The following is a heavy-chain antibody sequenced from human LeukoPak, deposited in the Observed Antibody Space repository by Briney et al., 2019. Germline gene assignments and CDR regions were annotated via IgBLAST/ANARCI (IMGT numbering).Heavy chain of an antibody. D-gene: IGHD3-9*01. V-gene: IGHV3-21*01. CDR3: ARSSPHYDILTGYYPEAEYFQH. J-gene: IGHJ1*01. CDR2: ISSSSSYI. Sequence: GGSLRLSCAASGFTFSSYSMNWVRQAPGKGLEWVSSISSSSSYIYYAGSVKGRFTISRDNAKNSLYLQMNSLRAEDTAVYYCARSSPHYDILTGYYPEAEYFQHWGQGTLVTVSS. CDR1: GFTFSSYS.